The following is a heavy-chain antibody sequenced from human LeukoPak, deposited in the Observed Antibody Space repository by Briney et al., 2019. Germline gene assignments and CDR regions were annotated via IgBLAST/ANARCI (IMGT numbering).Heavy chain of an antibody. CDR2: IYYSGST. V-gene: IGHV4-59*12. CDR1: GGSISSYY. J-gene: IGHJ4*02. Sequence: SETLSLTCTVSGGSISSYYWSWIRQPPGKGLEWIGYIYYSGSTNYNPSLKSRVTISVDTSKNQFSLKLSSVTAADTAVYYCAKDLSTAVKIFYLDNWGQGTLVTVSS. D-gene: IGHD4-17*01. CDR3: AKDLSTAVKIFYLDN.